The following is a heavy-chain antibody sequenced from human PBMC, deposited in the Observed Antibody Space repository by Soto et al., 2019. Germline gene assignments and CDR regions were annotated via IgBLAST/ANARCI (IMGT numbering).Heavy chain of an antibody. CDR1: GGSISSSSYY. D-gene: IGHD3-22*01. V-gene: IGHV4-39*01. J-gene: IGHJ4*02. CDR3: ARRISPSYYDSSGYYFDY. Sequence: SETLSLTCTVSGGSISSSSYYWGWIRQPPGKGLEWIGSIYYSGSTYYNPSLKSRVTISVDTSKNQFSLKLSSVTAADTAVYYCARRISPSYYDSSGYYFDYWGQGTLVTVSS. CDR2: IYYSGST.